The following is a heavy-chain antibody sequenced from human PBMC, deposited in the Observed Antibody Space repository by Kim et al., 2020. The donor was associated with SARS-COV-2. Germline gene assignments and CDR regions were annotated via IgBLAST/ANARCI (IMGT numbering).Heavy chain of an antibody. V-gene: IGHV4-39*07. D-gene: IGHD3-10*01. CDR3: AREYKVWGVMAFDY. CDR2: IYYSGST. J-gene: IGHJ4*02. CDR1: GCSISSSSYY. Sequence: SETLSLTCTVSGCSISSSSYYWGWIRQPPGKGLEWIGSIYYSGSTYYNPSLKSRVTISVDTSKNQFSLKLSSVTAADTAVYYCAREYKVWGVMAFDYWGQGTLVTVSS.